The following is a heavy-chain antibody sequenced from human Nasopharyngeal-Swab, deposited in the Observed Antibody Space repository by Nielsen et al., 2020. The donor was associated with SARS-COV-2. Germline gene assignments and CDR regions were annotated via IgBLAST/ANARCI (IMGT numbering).Heavy chain of an antibody. CDR3: ARGQGPRHYYDSSGYYYDVLGRGYYFDY. D-gene: IGHD3-22*01. J-gene: IGHJ4*02. Sequence: RQAPGKGLEWIEEINHSGSTNYNPSLKSRVTISVDTSKNQFSLKLSSVTAADTAVYYCARGQGPRHYYDSSGYYYDVLGRGYYFDYWGQGTLVTVSS. CDR2: INHSGST. V-gene: IGHV4-34*01.